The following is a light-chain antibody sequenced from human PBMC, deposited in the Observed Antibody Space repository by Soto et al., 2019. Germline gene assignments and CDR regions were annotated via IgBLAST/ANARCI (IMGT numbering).Light chain of an antibody. CDR3: QQSYSTPLT. CDR1: ESVSTN. Sequence: IEMTHSPSTLSLAPLERVSLSFMASESVSTNLAWYQQKAGQAPRLLIYGASTRATGIPARFSGSGSGTEFTLTISSLQPEDFATYYCQQSYSTPLTFGGGTKVDIK. V-gene: IGKV3-15*01. J-gene: IGKJ4*01. CDR2: GAS.